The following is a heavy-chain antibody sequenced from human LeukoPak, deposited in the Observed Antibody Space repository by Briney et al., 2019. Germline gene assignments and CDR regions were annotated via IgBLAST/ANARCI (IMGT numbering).Heavy chain of an antibody. D-gene: IGHD3-3*01. CDR2: IYYSGST. CDR3: ARSTIFEPYWDV. Sequence: PSETLSLTCTVSGGSISSGDYYWSWIRQPPGKGLEWIGYIYYSGSTYYNPSLKSRVTISVDTSKNQFSLKLSSVTAADTAVYYCARSTIFEPYWDVWGKGTTVTVSS. J-gene: IGHJ6*04. V-gene: IGHV4-30-4*08. CDR1: GGSISSGDYY.